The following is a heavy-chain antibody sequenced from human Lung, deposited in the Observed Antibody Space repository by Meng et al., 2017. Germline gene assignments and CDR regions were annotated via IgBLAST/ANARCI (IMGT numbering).Heavy chain of an antibody. CDR1: GFTFTDHW. J-gene: IGHJ1*01. CDR3: TNDRLNH. CDR2: INRDGTKP. D-gene: IGHD1-1*01. V-gene: IGHV3-74*01. Sequence: GQVGESGGGLVPTGGSLRLSCAASGFTFTDHWMHWVRQGPGKGLVWVSRINRDGTKPTYADSVKGRFTISRDNAKNTLYLQMNNLRAEDTAFYYCTNDRLNHWGQGALVTVSS.